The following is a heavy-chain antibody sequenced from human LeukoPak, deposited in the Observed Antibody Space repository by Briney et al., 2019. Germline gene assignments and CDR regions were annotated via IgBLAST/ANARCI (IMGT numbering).Heavy chain of an antibody. CDR3: ARREGRYYYDSSGYYGY. J-gene: IGHJ4*02. V-gene: IGHV3-21*01. CDR2: ISSSSSYI. Sequence: GGSLRLSCAASGFTFSSYSMNWVRQAPGKGLEWVSSISSSSSYIYYADSVKGRFAISRDNAKNSLYLQMNSLRAEDTAVYYCARREGRYYYDSSGYYGYWGQGTLVTVSS. CDR1: GFTFSSYS. D-gene: IGHD3-22*01.